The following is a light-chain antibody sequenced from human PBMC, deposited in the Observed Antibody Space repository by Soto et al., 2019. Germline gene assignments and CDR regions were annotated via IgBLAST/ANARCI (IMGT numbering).Light chain of an antibody. CDR1: QSVSSS. CDR3: QQYNNWPPLT. CDR2: DAS. V-gene: IGKV3-15*01. Sequence: EIVMTQSPATLSVSPGDRATRSCRASQSVSSSLAWYQQIPGQAPRLLIYDASIRATGIPARFGGSGSGTEFTLTISSLQSEDFTVYYCQQYNNWPPLTFGGGTKVELK. J-gene: IGKJ4*01.